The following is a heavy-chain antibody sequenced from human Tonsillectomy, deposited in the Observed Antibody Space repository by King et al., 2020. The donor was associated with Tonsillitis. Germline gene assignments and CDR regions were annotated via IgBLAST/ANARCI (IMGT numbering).Heavy chain of an antibody. V-gene: IGHV4-4*09. CDR2: YSGST. CDR3: AMHKHSILGATTFDY. Sequence: QLQESGPGLVKPSETLSLTCTVSGGSISNYYWSWIRQPPGKGLEWIGYSGSTNYNPSLKSRVTMSVDTSTNQFSLKMRSVTAADTAVYYCAMHKHSILGATTFDYWGQGTLVTVSS. CDR1: GGSISNYY. D-gene: IGHD1-26*01. J-gene: IGHJ4*02.